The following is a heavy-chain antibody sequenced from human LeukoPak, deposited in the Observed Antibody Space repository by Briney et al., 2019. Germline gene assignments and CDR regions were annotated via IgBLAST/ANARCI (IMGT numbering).Heavy chain of an antibody. CDR3: AKEGGTYDFFGGFFDY. Sequence: GGSLRLSCSASGFTFSSYAMSWVRQAPGKGLEWGSLISGSGGSIYYADSVKGRFTISRDNSKNTLYLQMNSLRAEDTAIYYCAKEGGTYDFFGGFFDYWGQGTLVTVSS. V-gene: IGHV3-23*01. J-gene: IGHJ4*02. D-gene: IGHD3-3*01. CDR2: ISGSGGSI. CDR1: GFTFSSYA.